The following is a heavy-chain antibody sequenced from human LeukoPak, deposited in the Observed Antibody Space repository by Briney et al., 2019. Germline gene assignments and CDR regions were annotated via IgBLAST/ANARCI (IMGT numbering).Heavy chain of an antibody. Sequence: GGSLRLSCAASGFTFSNAWMSWVRQAPGKGLEWVGRIKSKTDGGTTDYAAPVKGRFTISRDDSKNTLYLQMNSLKTEDTAVYYCTTEDTYSSSWYVDYWGQGTLVTVSS. CDR2: IKSKTDGGTT. CDR3: TTEDTYSSSWYVDY. CDR1: GFTFSNAW. D-gene: IGHD6-13*01. J-gene: IGHJ4*02. V-gene: IGHV3-15*01.